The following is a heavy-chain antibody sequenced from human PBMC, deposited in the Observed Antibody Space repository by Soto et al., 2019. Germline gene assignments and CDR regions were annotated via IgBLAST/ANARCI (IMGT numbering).Heavy chain of an antibody. Sequence: LRLSCAASGFTFSSYAMHWVRQAPGKGLEWVAVISYDGSNKYYADSVKGRFTISRDNSKNTLYLQMNSLRAEDTAVYYCARPHSSGWSVWWFDPWGQGTLVTVSS. V-gene: IGHV3-30-3*01. CDR1: GFTFSSYA. D-gene: IGHD6-19*01. CDR3: ARPHSSGWSVWWFDP. J-gene: IGHJ5*02. CDR2: ISYDGSNK.